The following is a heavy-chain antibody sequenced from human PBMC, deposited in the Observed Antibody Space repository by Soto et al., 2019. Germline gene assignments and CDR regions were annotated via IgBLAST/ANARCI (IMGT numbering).Heavy chain of an antibody. CDR3: AADPYYYDSSDYYSFDY. CDR2: IVVGSGST. V-gene: IGHV1-58*01. D-gene: IGHD3-22*01. J-gene: IGHJ4*02. CDR1: GLTFTSSA. Sequence: ASVKVSCKASGLTFTSSAVQWVRQARGQRLEWIGWIVVGSGSTNYAQKFQERVTITRDMSTSTAYMELSSLRSEDTAVYYCAADPYYYDSSDYYSFDYWGQGTLVTVSS.